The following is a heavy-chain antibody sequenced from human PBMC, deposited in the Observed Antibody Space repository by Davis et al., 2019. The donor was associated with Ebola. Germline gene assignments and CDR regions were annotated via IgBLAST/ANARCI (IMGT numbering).Heavy chain of an antibody. CDR2: IIPIFGTA. CDR3: ARERDGDYYFDY. D-gene: IGHD4-17*01. Sequence: SVKVSCKASGGTFSSYAISWVRQAPGQGLEWMGGIIPIFGTANYAQKFQGRVTITADESTSTAYMELSSLRSEDTAVYYCARERDGDYYFDYWGKGTLVTVSS. J-gene: IGHJ4*02. CDR1: GGTFSSYA. V-gene: IGHV1-69*13.